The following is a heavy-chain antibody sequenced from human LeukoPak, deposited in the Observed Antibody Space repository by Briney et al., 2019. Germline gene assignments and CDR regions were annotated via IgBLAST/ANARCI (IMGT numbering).Heavy chain of an antibody. D-gene: IGHD3-10*01. J-gene: IGHJ3*02. V-gene: IGHV1-2*02. CDR2: INPNRGGT. CDR1: LYTPTVDN. Sequence: ASVKVSCEQSLYTPTVDNSCGGSQAPGQGVEWMGWINPNRGGTNYAQKFQGRVTMTRDTSISTAYMELSRLRSDDTAVYYCARGPATITMVRGVSCDIWGQGTMVTASS. CDR3: ARGPATITMVRGVSCDI.